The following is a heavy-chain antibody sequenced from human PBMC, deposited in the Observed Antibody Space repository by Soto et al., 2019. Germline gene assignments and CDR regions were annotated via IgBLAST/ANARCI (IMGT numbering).Heavy chain of an antibody. V-gene: IGHV3-48*02. CDR3: ARNLGGRWLQLRPTLAAFDI. CDR1: GFTFSSYS. Sequence: PGGSLRLSCAASGFTFSSYSMNWVRQAPGKGLEWVSYISSSSSTIYYADSVKGRFTISRDNAKNSLYLQMNSLRDEDTAVYYCARNLGGRWLQLRPTLAAFDIWGQGTMVTVSS. D-gene: IGHD5-12*01. CDR2: ISSSSSTI. J-gene: IGHJ3*02.